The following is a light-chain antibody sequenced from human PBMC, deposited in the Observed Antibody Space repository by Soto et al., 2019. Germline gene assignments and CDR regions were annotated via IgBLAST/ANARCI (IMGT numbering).Light chain of an antibody. CDR1: SSDIGGYNY. Sequence: QSVLTQPRSVSGSPGQSVTISCTGTSSDIGGYNYVSWYQQHPGKAPKLMIYDVSKRPSGVPDRFSASKSGNTASLTISGLQDEDEADYYCCSYAGNYVVVFGGGTKLTVL. CDR2: DVS. V-gene: IGLV2-11*01. J-gene: IGLJ2*01. CDR3: CSYAGNYVVV.